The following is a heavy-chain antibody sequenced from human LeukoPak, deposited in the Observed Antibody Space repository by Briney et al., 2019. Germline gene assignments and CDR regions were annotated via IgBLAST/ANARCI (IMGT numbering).Heavy chain of an antibody. CDR3: AREQMVREVVSGSGRAPYYYYGMDV. CDR2: INPNSGGT. J-gene: IGHJ6*02. CDR1: GYTFTGYY. V-gene: IGHV1-2*02. Sequence: ASVKVSCKASGYTFTGYYMHWVRQAPGQGLGWMGWINPNSGGTNYAQKFQGRVTMTRDTSISTAYMELSRLRSDDTAVYYCAREQMVREVVSGSGRAPYYYYGMDVWGQGTTVTVSS. D-gene: IGHD3-10*01.